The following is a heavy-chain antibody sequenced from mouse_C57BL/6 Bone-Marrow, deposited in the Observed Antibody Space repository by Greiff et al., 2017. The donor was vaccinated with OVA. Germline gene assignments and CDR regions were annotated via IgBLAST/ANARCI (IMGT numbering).Heavy chain of an antibody. CDR1: GYTFTDYY. Sequence: VKLMESGAELVRPGASVKLSCKASGYTFTDYYINWVKQRPGQGLEWIARIYPGSGNTYYNEKFKGKATLTAEKSSSTAYMQLSSLTSEDSAVYFCARSPFAYWGQGTLVTVSA. J-gene: IGHJ3*01. V-gene: IGHV1-76*01. CDR3: ARSPFAY. CDR2: IYPGSGNT.